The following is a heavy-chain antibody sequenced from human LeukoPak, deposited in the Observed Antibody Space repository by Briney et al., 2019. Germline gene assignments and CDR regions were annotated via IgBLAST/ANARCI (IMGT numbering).Heavy chain of an antibody. Sequence: GGSLRLSCEGSRYSFDSYAMTWVRQAPGKGLEWVSSINGGGDITYYAESVKGRFTVSRDNSKNTLYLQMNSLRAEDTAVYYCAKGSGSGSYYTEGIDYWGQGTLVTVSS. CDR2: INGGGDIT. CDR1: RYSFDSYA. CDR3: AKGSGSGSYYTEGIDY. D-gene: IGHD3-10*01. V-gene: IGHV3-23*01. J-gene: IGHJ4*02.